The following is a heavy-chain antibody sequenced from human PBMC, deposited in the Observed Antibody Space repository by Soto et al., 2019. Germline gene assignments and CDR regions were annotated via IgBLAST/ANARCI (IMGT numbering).Heavy chain of an antibody. J-gene: IGHJ6*02. CDR1: GFTFSSYW. Sequence: PGGSLRLSCAASGFTFSSYWMHWVRQAPGKGLVWVSRINSDGSSTSYADSVKGRFTISRDNAKNTLYLQMNSLRAEDTAVYYCARGVAGGGYYYRYYYYGMDVWGQGTTVTVSS. V-gene: IGHV3-74*01. CDR3: ARGVAGGGYYYRYYYYGMDV. CDR2: INSDGSST. D-gene: IGHD3-22*01.